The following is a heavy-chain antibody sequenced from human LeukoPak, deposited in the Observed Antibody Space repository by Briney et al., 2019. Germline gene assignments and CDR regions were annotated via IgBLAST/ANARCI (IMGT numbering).Heavy chain of an antibody. CDR2: IFPIFGTA. J-gene: IGHJ6*03. CDR3: ARESSGRSGEFYYYYYYYMDV. Sequence: SVKVSCKASGGTFSSYAISWVRQAPGQGLEWMGRIFPIFGTAIYAQKFQGRVTITTDESTSTAYMELSSLRYEDTAVYYCARESSGRSGEFYYYYYYYMDVWGKGTTVTVSS. CDR1: GGTFSSYA. D-gene: IGHD1-26*01. V-gene: IGHV1-69*05.